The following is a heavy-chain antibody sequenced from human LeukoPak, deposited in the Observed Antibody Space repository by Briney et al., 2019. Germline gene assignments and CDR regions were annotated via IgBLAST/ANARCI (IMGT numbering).Heavy chain of an antibody. Sequence: PSETLSLTCAVYGGSFSGYYWSWIRQPPGKGLEWIGEINHSGSTNYNPSLKSRVTISVDTSKNQFSLKLSSVTAADTAVYYCAREWSFWGQGTKVTVSS. CDR2: INHSGST. V-gene: IGHV4-34*01. CDR3: AREWSF. CDR1: GGSFSGYY. D-gene: IGHD3-10*01. J-gene: IGHJ3*01.